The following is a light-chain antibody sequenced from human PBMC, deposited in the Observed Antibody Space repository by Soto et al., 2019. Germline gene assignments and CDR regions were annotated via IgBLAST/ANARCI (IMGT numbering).Light chain of an antibody. CDR2: DNN. Sequence: QSVLTQPPSMSAAPGQKVTISCSGSSSNIGKNYVSWYQQVPGTAPKLLIYDNNKRPSGIPDRFSGSKSGTSATLGITGLQTGDEADYYCGTWDSSLSGGVFGGGTKVTVL. CDR1: SSNIGKNY. V-gene: IGLV1-51*01. CDR3: GTWDSSLSGGV. J-gene: IGLJ2*01.